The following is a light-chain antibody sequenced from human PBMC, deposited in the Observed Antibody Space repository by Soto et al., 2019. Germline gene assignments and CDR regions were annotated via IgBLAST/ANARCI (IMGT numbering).Light chain of an antibody. CDR2: AAS. Sequence: DIQMTQSPSSLSASVGDSVTITCRTSQTISGYLNWYQQKPGIALKLLIYAASTLHSGVPSRFSLTGSGTDFTLTISRLQPEDFATYHCQQASTTLITFAQGTRLE. V-gene: IGKV1-39*01. CDR3: QQASTTLIT. J-gene: IGKJ5*01. CDR1: QTISGY.